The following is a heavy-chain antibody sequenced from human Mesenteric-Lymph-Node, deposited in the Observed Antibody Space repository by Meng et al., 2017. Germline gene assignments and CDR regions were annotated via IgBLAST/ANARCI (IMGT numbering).Heavy chain of an antibody. CDR3: ARDYWAYFDY. CDR1: GFTFSNAW. J-gene: IGHJ4*02. Sequence: GESLKISCAASGFTFSNAWMSWVRQAPGKGLEWVANLNQDGSVKYYVDSVKGRFTISRDNAKNSLYLQMDSLRDEDTAVYHCARDYWAYFDYWGQGTLVTVSS. CDR2: LNQDGSVK. V-gene: IGHV3-7*01. D-gene: IGHD2-8*02.